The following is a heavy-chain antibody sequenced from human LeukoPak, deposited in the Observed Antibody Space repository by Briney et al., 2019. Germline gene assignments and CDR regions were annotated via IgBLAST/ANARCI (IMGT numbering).Heavy chain of an antibody. Sequence: ASVKDSCTASGYPFTGYYILWVRQAPGQGLECVGWTNPYSGVTTYAQNFQGRVTMTRDTSISTAYLELSGLKSDDTAVYYCARNYGSGDFDLWGQGTLVTVSS. CDR2: TNPYSGVT. J-gene: IGHJ4*02. V-gene: IGHV1-2*02. D-gene: IGHD3-10*01. CDR3: ARNYGSGDFDL. CDR1: GYPFTGYY.